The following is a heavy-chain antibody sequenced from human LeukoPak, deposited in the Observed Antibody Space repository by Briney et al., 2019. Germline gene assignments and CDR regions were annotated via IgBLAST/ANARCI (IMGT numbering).Heavy chain of an antibody. D-gene: IGHD3-22*01. CDR3: AKTLDGFYYDSSGYSAFDY. CDR2: INNDGSFT. V-gene: IGHV3-74*01. CDR1: GFSFSSYW. Sequence: GGSLRLSCAASGFSFSSYWMHWVRQAPGKGLVWVSRINNDGSFTIYADSVKGRFTISRDNSKNTLYLQMNSLRADDTALYYCAKTLDGFYYDSSGYSAFDYWGQGTLVTVSS. J-gene: IGHJ4*02.